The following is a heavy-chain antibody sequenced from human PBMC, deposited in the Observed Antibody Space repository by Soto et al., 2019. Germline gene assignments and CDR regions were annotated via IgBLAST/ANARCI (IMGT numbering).Heavy chain of an antibody. CDR3: TADNRWELNLDY. CDR1: GFTFTNDW. CDR2: IKSQTDGGTT. D-gene: IGHD1-26*01. J-gene: IGHJ4*02. V-gene: IGHV3-15*01. Sequence: GGSLRLSCAASGFTFTNDWMSWVRQAPGKGLEWVGRIKSQTDGGTTEYAAPMRGRFAISRDDSKNTLYLQMDSLKTEDTAVYYCTADNRWELNLDYWGQRALVTVSS.